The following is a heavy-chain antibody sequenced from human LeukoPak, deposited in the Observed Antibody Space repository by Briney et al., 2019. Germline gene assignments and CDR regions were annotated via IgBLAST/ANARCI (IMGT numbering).Heavy chain of an antibody. CDR1: GFTFSSYW. CDR2: SKRDGSTT. Sequence: GGSLRLSCAASGFTFSSYWMHWVRQAPGKGLVWVARSKRDGSTTSYVDSVKGRFTISRDNAKNTLYLQMNSLRAEDTAVYYCTRGYPTATTHFDSWGQGTLVTVSS. J-gene: IGHJ4*02. V-gene: IGHV3-74*01. D-gene: IGHD4-17*01. CDR3: TRGYPTATTHFDS.